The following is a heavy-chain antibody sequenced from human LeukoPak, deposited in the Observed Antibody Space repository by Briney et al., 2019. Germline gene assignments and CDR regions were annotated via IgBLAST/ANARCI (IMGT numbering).Heavy chain of an antibody. V-gene: IGHV3-48*01. Sequence: PGGSLRLSCAASGFTFSSYAMSWVRQAPGKELEWISFISKDGSPTYYADSVKGRFTISRDNAKNSLSLQMDSLRAEDTAIYYCARDQDWPRPHWLDSWGQGTLVTVSS. CDR1: GFTFSSYA. D-gene: IGHD2-21*01. J-gene: IGHJ5*01. CDR2: ISKDGSPT. CDR3: ARDQDWPRPHWLDS.